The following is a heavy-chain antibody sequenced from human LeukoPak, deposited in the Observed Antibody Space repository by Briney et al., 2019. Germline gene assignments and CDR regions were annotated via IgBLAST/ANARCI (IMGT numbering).Heavy chain of an antibody. Sequence: GGSLRLSCAASGFTFSSYAMSWVRQAPGKGLEWVSAISGSGGSTYYADSVKGRFTISRDNSKNTLYLQMNSLRAEETAVYYCAGIVVPAAIYYWGQGTLVTVSS. J-gene: IGHJ4*02. V-gene: IGHV3-23*01. D-gene: IGHD2-2*01. CDR2: ISGSGGST. CDR3: AGIVVPAAIYY. CDR1: GFTFSSYA.